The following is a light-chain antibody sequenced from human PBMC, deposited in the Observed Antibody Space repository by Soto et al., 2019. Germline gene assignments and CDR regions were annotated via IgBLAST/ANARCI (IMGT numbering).Light chain of an antibody. CDR1: SSDIGDYDY. J-gene: IGLJ2*01. CDR3: ASYTRSSTVV. Sequence: QSALTQPASVSGSPGQSITISCTGTSSDIGDYDYVSWYQHLPGKAPKLLIFDVTHRPSGVSDRFSGSKSGNTASLTISGVRPEDEADYYCASYTRSSTVVFGGGTKLTVL. CDR2: DVT. V-gene: IGLV2-14*01.